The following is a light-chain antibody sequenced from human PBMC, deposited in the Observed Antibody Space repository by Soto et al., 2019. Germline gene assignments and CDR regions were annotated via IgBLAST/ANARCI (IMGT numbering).Light chain of an antibody. J-gene: IGLJ1*01. Sequence: QSALTQPASVSGSPGQSITISCTGTSSDVGSYNLVSWYQQHPGKAPKVMIYEVSKRPSGVSNRFSGSKFGNTASLTISELQADDEADYYCCSYAGSSTYVFGTGTKLTVL. V-gene: IGLV2-23*02. CDR3: CSYAGSSTYV. CDR2: EVS. CDR1: SSDVGSYNL.